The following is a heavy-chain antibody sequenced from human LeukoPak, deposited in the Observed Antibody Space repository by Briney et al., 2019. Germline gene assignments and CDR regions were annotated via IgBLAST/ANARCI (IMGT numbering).Heavy chain of an antibody. CDR3: ASRGVAPLRYFDY. V-gene: IGHV3-7*01. D-gene: IGHD3-3*01. J-gene: IGHJ4*02. CDR2: IKQDGSEK. CDR1: GFTFSSYW. Sequence: GGSLRLSCAASGFTFSSYWMSWVRQAPGKGLEWVANIKQDGSEKYYVDSMKGRFTISRDNAKNSLYLQMNSLRAEDTAVYYCASRGVAPLRYFDYWGQGTLVTVSS.